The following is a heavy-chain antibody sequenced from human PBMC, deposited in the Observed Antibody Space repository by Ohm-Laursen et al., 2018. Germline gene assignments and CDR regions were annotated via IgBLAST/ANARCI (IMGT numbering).Heavy chain of an antibody. CDR3: AKDLGDYVWGELDY. J-gene: IGHJ4*02. D-gene: IGHD3-16*01. V-gene: IGHV3-23*01. CDR1: GFTFNNYA. CDR2: ISDSGDNT. Sequence: SLRLSCAAPGFTFNNYAMSWVRQAPGKGLEWDSLISDSGDNTFYADSVKGRFTISRDNSKNTLYLQMNSLRAEDTAIYYCAKDLGDYVWGELDYWGQGTLVTVSS.